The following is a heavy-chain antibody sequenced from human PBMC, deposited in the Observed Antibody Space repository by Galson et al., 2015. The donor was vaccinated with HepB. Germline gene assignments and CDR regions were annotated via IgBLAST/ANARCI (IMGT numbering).Heavy chain of an antibody. CDR2: ISSTGTTM. J-gene: IGHJ2*01. CDR3: ASVYFGSGSSSAYWYFDL. Sequence: SLRLSCAASGFTFSSYTMNWVRQAPGKGLESVSYISSTGTTMYYADSAKGRFTISSDNAQNALYLQMNSLRDEDTAVYYCASVYFGSGSSSAYWYFDLWGRGALVTVSS. D-gene: IGHD3-10*01. V-gene: IGHV3-48*02. CDR1: GFTFSSYT.